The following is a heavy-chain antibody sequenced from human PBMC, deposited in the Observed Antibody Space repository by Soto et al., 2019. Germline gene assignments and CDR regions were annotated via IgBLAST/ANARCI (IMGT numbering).Heavy chain of an antibody. Sequence: ASVKVSCKASGYTFTSYAMHWVRQAHGQRLEWMGWINAGNGNTKYSQKFHGRVTITRDTSASTAYMELSSLRSEDTAVYYCARDDFVVNRLEYYYGMDVWGQGTAVTVSS. V-gene: IGHV1-3*01. CDR3: ARDDFVVNRLEYYYGMDV. J-gene: IGHJ6*02. CDR1: GYTFTSYA. CDR2: INAGNGNT. D-gene: IGHD2-21*01.